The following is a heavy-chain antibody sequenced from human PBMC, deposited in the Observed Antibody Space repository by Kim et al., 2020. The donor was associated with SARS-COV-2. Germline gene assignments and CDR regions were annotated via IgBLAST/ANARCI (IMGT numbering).Heavy chain of an antibody. Sequence: ASVKVSCKASGYNFTNYAMNWVRQAPGQGLEYMGWLNTDSGIPTYAQNFAGRFVFSSDRRITTAYLQIYGLKTDDTAIYYCARGWHGIVWGQGSLVTVSS. V-gene: IGHV7-4-1*01. D-gene: IGHD2-15*01. J-gene: IGHJ4*02. CDR1: GYNFTNYA. CDR2: LNTDSGIP. CDR3: ARGWHGIV.